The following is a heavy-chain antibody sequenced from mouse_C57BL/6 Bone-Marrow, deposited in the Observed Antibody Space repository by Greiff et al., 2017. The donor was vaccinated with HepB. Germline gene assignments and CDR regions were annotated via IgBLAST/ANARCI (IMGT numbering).Heavy chain of an antibody. V-gene: IGHV14-4*01. Sequence: VQLQQSGAELVRPGASVKLSCTASGFNIKDDYMHWVKQRPEQGLEWIGWIDPENGDTEYASKFQGKATITADTSSNTAYLQLSSLTSEDTAVYYCTTGYYGSMVDYWGQGTTLTVSS. CDR2: IDPENGDT. CDR3: TTGYYGSMVDY. CDR1: GFNIKDDY. D-gene: IGHD1-1*01. J-gene: IGHJ2*01.